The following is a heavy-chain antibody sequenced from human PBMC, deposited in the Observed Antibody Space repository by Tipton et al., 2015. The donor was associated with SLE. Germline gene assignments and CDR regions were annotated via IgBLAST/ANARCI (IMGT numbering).Heavy chain of an antibody. CDR3: VRLAYCGGDCRGNYYGMDV. Sequence: QLVQSGAEVKKPGASVKVSCKASGYTFTSYGISWVRQAPGQGLEWMGGIIPMVGTANYAQKFQGRVTISADKSTSTAYMELSSLRSEDTGVYYCVRLAYCGGDCRGNYYGMDVWGQGTTVTVSS. V-gene: IGHV1-69*06. D-gene: IGHD2-21*01. CDR2: IIPMVGTA. J-gene: IGHJ6*02. CDR1: GYTFTSYG.